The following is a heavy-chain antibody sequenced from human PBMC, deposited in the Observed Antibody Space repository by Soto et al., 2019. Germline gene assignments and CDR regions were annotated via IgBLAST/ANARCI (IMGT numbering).Heavy chain of an antibody. V-gene: IGHV4-34*01. Sequence: QVQLQQWGAGLLKPSETLSLTCAVYGGSFSGYYWNWIRQPPGKGLEWIGEINHSGSTNYNPSLKSRVTISVDTPKSQFSLKLSSVTAADTAVYYCVRGYGRNFDYWGQGTLVTVSS. CDR1: GGSFSGYY. CDR3: VRGYGRNFDY. D-gene: IGHD3-10*01. J-gene: IGHJ4*02. CDR2: INHSGST.